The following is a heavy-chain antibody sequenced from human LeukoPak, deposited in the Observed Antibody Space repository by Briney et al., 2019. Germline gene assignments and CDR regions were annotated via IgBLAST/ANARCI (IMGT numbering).Heavy chain of an antibody. D-gene: IGHD4-17*01. V-gene: IGHV1-2*02. CDR1: GYTFTGYY. J-gene: IGHJ6*03. CDR3: ARDGVGTVSTYYYYYMDV. Sequence: ASVTVSCKASGYTFTGYYMHWVRQAPGQGLEWMGWINPNSGGTNYAQKFQGRVTMTRDTSISTAYMELSRLRSDDTAVYYCARDGVGTVSTYYYYYMDVWGKGTTVTVSS. CDR2: INPNSGGT.